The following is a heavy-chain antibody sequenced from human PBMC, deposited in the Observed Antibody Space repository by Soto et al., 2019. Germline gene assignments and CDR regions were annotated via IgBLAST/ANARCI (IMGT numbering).Heavy chain of an antibody. J-gene: IGHJ4*02. CDR1: GFTFSSYA. V-gene: IGHV3-30-3*01. Sequence: QVQLVESGGGVVQPGRSLRLSCAASGFTFSSYAMHWVRQAPGKGLEWVAVLSYDGSNKYYAGSLKGRFTISRDNSKNTLYLQMSSLRAEDTAVYYCARDKSPHSSGWHNRNFDYWGQGPLVTVSS. CDR2: LSYDGSNK. CDR3: ARDKSPHSSGWHNRNFDY. D-gene: IGHD6-19*01.